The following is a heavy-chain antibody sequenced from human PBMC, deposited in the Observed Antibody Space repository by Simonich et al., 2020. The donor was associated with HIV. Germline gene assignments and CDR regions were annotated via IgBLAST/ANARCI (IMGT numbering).Heavy chain of an antibody. CDR3: AGRSGASDAFEI. J-gene: IGHJ3*02. V-gene: IGHV4-34*01. CDR1: GGSFSDSY. CDR2: INHSGSS. Sequence: QVQLQQWGAGLLKPSETLSLTCIVYGGSFSDSYWSWIRQSPGKGLEWIGEINHSGSSNYNPSLKSRVTISVDASKNQFSLKLSSVTAADTAVYYCAGRSGASDAFEIWGPGTMVTVSS. D-gene: IGHD1-1*01.